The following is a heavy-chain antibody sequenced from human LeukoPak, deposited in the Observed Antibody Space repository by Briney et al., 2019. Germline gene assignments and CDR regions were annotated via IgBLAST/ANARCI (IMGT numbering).Heavy chain of an antibody. CDR2: IIPIFGTA. CDR3: ARGIAVAVMGFVY. D-gene: IGHD6-19*01. CDR1: GGTFSSYA. V-gene: IGHV1-69*01. J-gene: IGHJ4*02. Sequence: ASVKVSCKASGGTFSSYAISWVRQAPGQGLEWMGGIIPIFGTANYAQKFQGRVTITADESTSTAYMELISLSSEDTAVYYCARGIAVAVMGFVYSGPGTLVTVSS.